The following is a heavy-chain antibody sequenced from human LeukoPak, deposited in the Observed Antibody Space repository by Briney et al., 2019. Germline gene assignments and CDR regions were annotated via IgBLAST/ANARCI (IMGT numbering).Heavy chain of an antibody. CDR2: VYYNGSA. J-gene: IGHJ4*02. CDR1: GDSITYYY. Sequence: PSQSLSLTCTVSGDSITYYYWSWIRHSPGKGLEWIGYVYYNGSAKYNPSLKTRVTISVDMSKNQFSLKVSSVTAADTAIYYCARKGGHFDYWGQGTLVTVSS. D-gene: IGHD2-15*01. CDR3: ARKGGHFDY. V-gene: IGHV4-59*01.